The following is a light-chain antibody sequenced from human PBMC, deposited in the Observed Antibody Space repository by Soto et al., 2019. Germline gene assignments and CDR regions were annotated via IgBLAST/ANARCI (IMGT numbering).Light chain of an antibody. CDR3: SSYTSSSSPYV. CDR1: SSDVGGYNY. CDR2: DVS. Sequence: QSALTQPASVSGSPGQSITISCTGTSSDVGGYNYVSWYQQHPGKAPKLMIYDVSNRPSGVSNRFSGSKSGNTASPTISGLQAEDEADYYCSSYTSSSSPYVFGPGTKLTVL. V-gene: IGLV2-14*01. J-gene: IGLJ1*01.